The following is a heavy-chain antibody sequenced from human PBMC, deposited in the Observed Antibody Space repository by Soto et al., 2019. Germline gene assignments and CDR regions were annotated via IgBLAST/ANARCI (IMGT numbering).Heavy chain of an antibody. CDR3: ARGEASVAVPGAVETIAVAGGDFFDY. D-gene: IGHD6-13*01. CDR1: GFTFSTYN. V-gene: IGHV3-21*01. CDR2: ISSSSRFI. J-gene: IGHJ4*02. Sequence: EVQLVESGGGLVKPGGSLRLSCAASGFTFSTYNMNWVRQAPGQGLEWVSSISSSSRFIYYADSLKGRFTISRDNAKNSLYLQMNSLRAEDTAVYYCARGEASVAVPGAVETIAVAGGDFFDYWGPGTLVTVSS.